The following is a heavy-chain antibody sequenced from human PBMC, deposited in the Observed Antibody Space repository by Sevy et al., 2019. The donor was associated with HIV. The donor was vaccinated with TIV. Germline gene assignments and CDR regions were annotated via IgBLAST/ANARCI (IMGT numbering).Heavy chain of an antibody. Sequence: WGSLRLSCAASGFIFSSYVMSWVRQAPGKGLEWVSTISGSGGSTYYADSVKGRFTISRDNSKNTLDLQMNSLRAEDTAVYYCEAIATAGRDYWGQGTLVTVSS. CDR1: GFIFSSYV. CDR2: ISGSGGST. V-gene: IGHV3-23*01. CDR3: EAIATAGRDY. D-gene: IGHD6-13*01. J-gene: IGHJ4*02.